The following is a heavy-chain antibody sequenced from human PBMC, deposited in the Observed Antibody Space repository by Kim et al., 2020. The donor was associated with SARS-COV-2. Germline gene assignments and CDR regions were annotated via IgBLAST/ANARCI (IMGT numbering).Heavy chain of an antibody. Sequence: GGSLRLSCAASGFTFSSYAMSWVRQAPGKGLEWVSAISGSGGSTHYADSVKGRFTISRDNSKNTLYLQMNSLRAEDTAVYYCAKDLGIVVVTAYDYWGRGTLVTVSS. D-gene: IGHD2-21*02. J-gene: IGHJ4*02. CDR1: GFTFSSYA. CDR2: ISGSGGST. CDR3: AKDLGIVVVTAYDY. V-gene: IGHV3-23*01.